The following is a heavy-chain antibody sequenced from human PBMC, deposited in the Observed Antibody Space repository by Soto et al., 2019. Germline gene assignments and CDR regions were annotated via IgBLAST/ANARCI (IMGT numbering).Heavy chain of an antibody. CDR1: GGSISTYY. CDR2: IYYSGST. D-gene: IGHD2-15*01. Sequence: QVQLQESGPGLVKPSETLSLTCTVSGGSISTYYWSWIRQPPGKGLEWIGYIYYSGSTNYNPSLSRRGLISSDMSSTLFSMELRTVTAADKALSYCARGWCSGGSCCSRTFVYWGQGTLVTVSS. CDR3: ARGWCSGGSCCSRTFVY. J-gene: IGHJ4*02. V-gene: IGHV4-59*01.